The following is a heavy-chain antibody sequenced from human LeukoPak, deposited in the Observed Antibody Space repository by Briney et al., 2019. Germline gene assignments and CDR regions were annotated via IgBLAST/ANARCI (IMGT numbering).Heavy chain of an antibody. V-gene: IGHV3-23*01. CDR3: AKVKGKDGFRDAYDI. J-gene: IGHJ3*02. Sequence: GGSLRLSCAASGFTFSSYGMSWVRQAPGKGLEWVSAISGSGGSTYYADSVKGRFTISRDNSKNTLYLQMNSLRAEDTAVYYCAKVKGKDGFRDAYDIWGQGTMVTVSS. CDR1: GFTFSSYG. CDR2: ISGSGGST.